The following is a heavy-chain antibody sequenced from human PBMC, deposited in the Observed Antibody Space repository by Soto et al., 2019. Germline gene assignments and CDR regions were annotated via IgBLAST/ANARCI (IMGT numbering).Heavy chain of an antibody. J-gene: IGHJ4*02. CDR1: GFTFSSYA. Sequence: GGSLRLSCAASGFTFSSYAMTWVRQAPGKGLEWVSVISGSGGSTYFADSVKGRFTISRDNSKNTLYLQMNSLRAEDTAVYYCAKNPGYYYDSTGYHFDYWGQGT. CDR3: AKNPGYYYDSTGYHFDY. CDR2: ISGSGGST. D-gene: IGHD3-22*01. V-gene: IGHV3-23*01.